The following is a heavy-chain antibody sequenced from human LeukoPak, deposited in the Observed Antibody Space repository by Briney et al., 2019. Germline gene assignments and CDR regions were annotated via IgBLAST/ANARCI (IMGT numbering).Heavy chain of an antibody. CDR1: GGSISSSSYY. J-gene: IGHJ4*02. Sequence: ASETLSLTCTVSGGSISSSSYYWGWIRQPAGKGLEWVANIKQDGSDQYYVDSVKGRFTISRENAKNSLYLQMNSLRAEDTAVYYCAVLAATDSNDYWGQGTLVTVSS. CDR2: IKQDGSDQ. D-gene: IGHD6-13*01. CDR3: AVLAATDSNDY. V-gene: IGHV3-7*01.